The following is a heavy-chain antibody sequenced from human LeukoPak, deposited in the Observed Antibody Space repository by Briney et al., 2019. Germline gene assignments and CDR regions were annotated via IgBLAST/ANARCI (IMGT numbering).Heavy chain of an antibody. V-gene: IGHV1-24*01. Sequence: ASVKVSCKVSGYTLTELSMHWVRQPPGKGLEWMGGFDPEDGETINAQKFQDRVTMTEDTSTDTAYMELSSLRSEDTAVYYCATDGSSRNYYDSSGSFRAFDIWGQGTMVTVSS. J-gene: IGHJ3*02. CDR3: ATDGSSRNYYDSSGSFRAFDI. D-gene: IGHD3-22*01. CDR2: FDPEDGET. CDR1: GYTLTELS.